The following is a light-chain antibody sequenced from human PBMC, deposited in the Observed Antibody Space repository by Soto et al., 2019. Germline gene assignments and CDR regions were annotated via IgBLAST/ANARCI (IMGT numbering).Light chain of an antibody. V-gene: IGKV3-20*01. J-gene: IGKJ2*01. CDR3: QQHGRSPYP. CDR1: QSVSSSY. CDR2: GAC. Sequence: EIVLTQSPGTLSLSPGERATLSCRASQSVSSSYLAWYQQKPGQAPRLLIYGACSRATGIPDRFSGSGSGTDFTLTISSLEPEDFAVYYFQQHGRSPYPFRQGTKLEI.